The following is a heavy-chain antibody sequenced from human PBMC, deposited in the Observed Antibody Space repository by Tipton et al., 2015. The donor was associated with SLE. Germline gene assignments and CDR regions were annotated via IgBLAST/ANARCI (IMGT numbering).Heavy chain of an antibody. Sequence: TLSLTCTISGGSINSYYWTWIRQPPGKGLEWIGYIYYSGSTYYNPSLKSRLTISVDTSRNQFSLKLSSVTAADTAVYYCARVHYYSYMDVWGKGTTVTVSS. V-gene: IGHV4-30-4*08. CDR3: ARVHYYSYMDV. CDR1: GGSINSYY. J-gene: IGHJ6*03. CDR2: IYYSGST.